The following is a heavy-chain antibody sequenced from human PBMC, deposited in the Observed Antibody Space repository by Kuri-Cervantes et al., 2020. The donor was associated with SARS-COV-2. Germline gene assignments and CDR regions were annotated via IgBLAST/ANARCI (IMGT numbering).Heavy chain of an antibody. Sequence: GESLKISCAASGLTFNSYWMSWVRQAPGKGLEWVANIKQDGSERYYVDSVKGRFTISRDNAKNSLYLQMDSLRADDTAVHYCARSSCSGGSCYPAYSYGLFDYWGQGTLVTVSS. CDR3: ARSSCSGGSCYPAYSYGLFDY. V-gene: IGHV3-7*05. D-gene: IGHD2-15*01. CDR1: GLTFNSYW. CDR2: IKQDGSER. J-gene: IGHJ4*02.